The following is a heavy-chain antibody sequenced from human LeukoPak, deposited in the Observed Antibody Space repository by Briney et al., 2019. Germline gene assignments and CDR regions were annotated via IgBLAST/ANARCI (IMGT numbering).Heavy chain of an antibody. J-gene: IGHJ4*02. V-gene: IGHV3-23*01. Sequence: PGGSLRLSCAASGFTFSSYGMSWVRPAPEKGLEWVLTISGRDSNTYYADSVEGRLTISRDNSKNTLYLQMNSLRAEDTAVYYCAKRSDYGGNGNYFDYWGQGTPVTVSS. CDR3: AKRSDYGGNGNYFDY. D-gene: IGHD4-23*01. CDR2: ISGRDSNT. CDR1: GFTFSSYG.